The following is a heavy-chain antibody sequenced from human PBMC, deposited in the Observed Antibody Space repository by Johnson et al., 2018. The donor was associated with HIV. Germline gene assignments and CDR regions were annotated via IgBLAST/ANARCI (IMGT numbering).Heavy chain of an antibody. D-gene: IGHD6-25*01. CDR1: GFTFDDYD. Sequence: VQLVESGGGVERPGGSLRLSCAASGFTFDDYDMSWVRQAPGKGLEWVSGISWYGGSAAYEASVKGRFTISRDNAKNSLYLQMNTLRVEDTAFYYCARESGQAFDVWGQGTMVTVSS. J-gene: IGHJ3*01. V-gene: IGHV3-20*04. CDR2: ISWYGGSA. CDR3: ARESGQAFDV.